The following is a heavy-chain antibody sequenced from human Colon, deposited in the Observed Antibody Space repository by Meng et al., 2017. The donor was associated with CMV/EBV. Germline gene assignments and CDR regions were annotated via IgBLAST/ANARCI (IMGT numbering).Heavy chain of an antibody. J-gene: IGHJ5*02. CDR1: GGSFNNIS. CDR3: ARETSYYDSSGYPTPPGWFDP. V-gene: IGHV1-69*04. D-gene: IGHD3-22*01. CDR2: IIPILDIS. Sequence: SVKVSCKPSGGSFNNISISWVRQAPGQGLDWMGRIIPILDISNYAQKFQGRVTIIADKSTGTAYMELSSLRSEDTAVYYCARETSYYDSSGYPTPPGWFDPWGQGTLVTVSS.